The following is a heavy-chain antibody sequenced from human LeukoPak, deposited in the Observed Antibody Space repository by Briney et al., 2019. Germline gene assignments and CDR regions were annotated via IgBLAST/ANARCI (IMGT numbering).Heavy chain of an antibody. J-gene: IGHJ3*01. CDR3: ARASNRAFDA. Sequence: SQTLSLTCAISGDSVSSNSAAWNWIRQSPSRGLEWLGRTYYRSKWGSDYAVSVKSRVTVNPDPSKNQFSLQLNSVTPGDTAVYFCARASNRAFDAWGQGTVVIVSS. CDR1: GDSVSSNSAA. D-gene: IGHD1-14*01. CDR2: TYYRSKWGS. V-gene: IGHV6-1*01.